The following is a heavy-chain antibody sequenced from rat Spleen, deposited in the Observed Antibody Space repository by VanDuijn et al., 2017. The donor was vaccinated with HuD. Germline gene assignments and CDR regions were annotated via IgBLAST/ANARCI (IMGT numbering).Heavy chain of an antibody. J-gene: IGHJ2*01. Sequence: QVQLKESGPGLVQPSQTLSLTCTVSGFSLTSNSVSWVRQTPGKGLEWMGAIWSGGDTDYNSALKSRLSISRDTSKNQVFLKMSSLQTDDTGTYYCSRGIDYFDYWGQGVMVTVSS. V-gene: IGHV2-1*01. CDR1: GFSLTSNS. CDR2: IWSGGDT. CDR3: SRGIDYFDY.